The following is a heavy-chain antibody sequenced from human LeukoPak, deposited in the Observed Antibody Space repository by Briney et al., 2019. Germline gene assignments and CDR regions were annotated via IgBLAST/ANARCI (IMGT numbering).Heavy chain of an antibody. J-gene: IGHJ4*02. D-gene: IGHD6-13*01. V-gene: IGHV3-7*01. CDR2: IKQDGSEK. CDR1: GFTFSSYW. Sequence: PGGSLRLSCAASGFTFSSYWMRWVRQAPGKGLEWVANIKQDGSEKYYVDSVKGRFTISRDNAKNSLYLQMNSLRAEDTAVYYFARVQAAEDYWGQGTLVTVSP. CDR3: ARVQAAEDY.